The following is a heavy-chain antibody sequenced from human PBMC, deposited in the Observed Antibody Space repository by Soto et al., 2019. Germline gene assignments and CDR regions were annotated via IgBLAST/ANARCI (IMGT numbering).Heavy chain of an antibody. Sequence: SETLSLTCGVSGDSISSSKWWTWVRQTPGNGLEWIGKIDHNGVANYNPSLEGRVTISKDISKNHISMKVISCTASDSSVYYCARMNRDYYYYGMDVWGQGATLTVSS. CDR2: IDHNGVA. J-gene: IGHJ6*02. CDR1: GDSISSSKW. CDR3: ARMNRDYYYYGMDV. V-gene: IGHV4-4*02.